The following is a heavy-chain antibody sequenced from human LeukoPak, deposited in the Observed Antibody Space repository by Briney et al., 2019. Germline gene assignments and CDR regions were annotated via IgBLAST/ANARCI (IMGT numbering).Heavy chain of an antibody. Sequence: GGSLRLSCAASGFTFSSNWMSWVRQAPGKGLEWVSAISGSGGSTYYADSVKGRFTISRDNSKNTLYLQMNSLRAEDTAVYYCAKVGAVAGPSAAFDIWGQGTMVTVSS. CDR2: ISGSGGST. J-gene: IGHJ3*02. CDR3: AKVGAVAGPSAAFDI. CDR1: GFTFSSNW. V-gene: IGHV3-23*01. D-gene: IGHD6-19*01.